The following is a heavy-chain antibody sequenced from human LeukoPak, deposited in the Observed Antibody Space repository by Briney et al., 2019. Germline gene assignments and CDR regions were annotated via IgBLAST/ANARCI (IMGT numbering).Heavy chain of an antibody. CDR2: IYTSGST. Sequence: SETLSLTCTVSGGSISSHYWNWIRQPAGKGLEWIGRIYTSGSTNYNPSLRSRVTISVDTSKNQFSLKLSSVTAADTAVYYCARHSRAPTGTGYFDFWGQGSLVTVSS. D-gene: IGHD6-13*01. J-gene: IGHJ4*02. V-gene: IGHV4-4*07. CDR1: GGSISSHY. CDR3: ARHSRAPTGTGYFDF.